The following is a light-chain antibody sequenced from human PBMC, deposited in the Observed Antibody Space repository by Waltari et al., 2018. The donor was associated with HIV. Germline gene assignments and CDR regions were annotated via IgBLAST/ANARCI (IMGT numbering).Light chain of an antibody. CDR1: SGSVSTTSF. CDR2: STN. J-gene: IGLJ3*02. V-gene: IGLV8-61*01. CDR3: LVHMGHGAWV. Sequence: QTVVTQEPSFSVSPGGTVTLTCGFNSGSVSTTSFPSWYQQTPGQAPRTLIYSTNIRSSGVPDRFSGSILGNKAALTITGAQADDESDYYCLVHMGHGAWVFGGGTKLTVL.